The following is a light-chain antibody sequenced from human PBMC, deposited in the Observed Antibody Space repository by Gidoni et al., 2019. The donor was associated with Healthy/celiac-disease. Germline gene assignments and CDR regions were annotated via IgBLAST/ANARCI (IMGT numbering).Light chain of an antibody. CDR1: SSDVGGYNY. CDR2: EVS. J-gene: IGLJ2*01. V-gene: IGLV2-14*01. Sequence: QSALTQPASVSGSPRQSITISCTGTSSDVGGYNYVSWYQQHQGKALKLMIYEVSNRPSGVSNLFSGSKSGNTASLTISGLQAEDEADYYCSSYTSSSTLGVFGGGPKLTVL. CDR3: SSYTSSSTLGV.